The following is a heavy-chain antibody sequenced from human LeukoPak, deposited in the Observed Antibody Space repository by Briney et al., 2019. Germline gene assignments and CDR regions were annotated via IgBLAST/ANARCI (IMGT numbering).Heavy chain of an antibody. CDR3: ASGVAVDPDTFDI. V-gene: IGHV4-59*08. Sequence: PSETLSLTCTVSKGSFSNHFWSWIRQPPGKGLEWIGYISYSGSAHYAPSLKSRVTISVDTSKNQFSLKLSSVTAADTAVYYCASGVAVDPDTFDIWGLGTLVAVSS. J-gene: IGHJ3*02. D-gene: IGHD6-19*01. CDR2: ISYSGSA. CDR1: KGSFSNHF.